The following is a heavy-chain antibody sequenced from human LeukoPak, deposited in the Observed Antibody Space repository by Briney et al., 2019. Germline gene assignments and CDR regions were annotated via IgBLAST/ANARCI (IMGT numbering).Heavy chain of an antibody. D-gene: IGHD6-19*01. CDR1: GFTFGSYW. CDR3: AREMSGSGWYPIDY. Sequence: PGGPLRLSCAASGFTFGSYWMTWVRQAPGKGLEWVANIKQDGSDKYYVGSVKGRFTISRDNAKNSLYLQMNSLRTEDTAVYYCAREMSGSGWYPIDYWGQGTLVTVSS. CDR2: IKQDGSDK. V-gene: IGHV3-7*05. J-gene: IGHJ4*01.